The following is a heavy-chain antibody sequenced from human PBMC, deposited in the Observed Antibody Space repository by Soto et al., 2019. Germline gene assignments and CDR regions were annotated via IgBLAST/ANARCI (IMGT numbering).Heavy chain of an antibody. CDR1: GGFISNRDYY. D-gene: IGHD2-2*01. J-gene: IGHJ4*02. Sequence: QLQLQESGPGLVKPSEPLSLTCTVSGGFISNRDYYWGWIRQPPGKGLEWIGSIYYSRSIYYNPSRTSRVAMSVGTSRNQATLRVTSVTAADTAVYYSVSRKREEDCCASGCYVPLWGQGTLVTVSS. V-gene: IGHV4-39*01. CDR2: IYYSRSI. CDR3: VSRKREEDCCASGCYVPL.